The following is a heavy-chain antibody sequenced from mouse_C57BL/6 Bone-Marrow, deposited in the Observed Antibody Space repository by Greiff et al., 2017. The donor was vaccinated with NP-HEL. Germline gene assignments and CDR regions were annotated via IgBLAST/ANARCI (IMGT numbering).Heavy chain of an antibody. J-gene: IGHJ4*01. V-gene: IGHV1-72*01. D-gene: IGHD1-1*01. CDR1: GYTFTSYW. CDR3: ARDGRDAMDY. CDR2: IDPNSGGT. Sequence: QVQLQQPGAELVKPGASVKLSCKASGYTFTSYWMHWVKQRPGRGLEWIGRIDPNSGGTKYNEKFKSKATLTVDKPSSTAYMKLSSLTSEDSAVYYCARDGRDAMDYWGQGTSVTVSS.